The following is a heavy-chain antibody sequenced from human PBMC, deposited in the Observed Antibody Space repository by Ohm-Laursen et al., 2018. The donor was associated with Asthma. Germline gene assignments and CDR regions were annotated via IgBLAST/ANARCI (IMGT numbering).Heavy chain of an antibody. CDR3: ARYRSGSFYDAFDI. Sequence: SLRLSCAASGYSFSLYSIHWIRQAPGKGLEWVSSISSSSSYIYYADSVKGRFTISRDNAKNSLYLQMNSLRAEDTAVYYCARYRSGSFYDAFDIWGQGTMVTVSS. D-gene: IGHD1-26*01. V-gene: IGHV3-21*01. J-gene: IGHJ3*02. CDR2: ISSSSSYI. CDR1: GYSFSLYS.